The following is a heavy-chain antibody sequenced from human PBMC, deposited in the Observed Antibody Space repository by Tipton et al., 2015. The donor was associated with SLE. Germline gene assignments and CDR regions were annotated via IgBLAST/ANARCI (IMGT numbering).Heavy chain of an antibody. D-gene: IGHD5-18*01. CDR2: IIPIFGTA. J-gene: IGHJ4*02. CDR3: ARVGYTAMAFDY. V-gene: IGHV1-69*05. CDR1: GGTFSSYA. Sequence: QSGAEVKKPGSSVKGSCKASGGTFSSYAISWARQAPGQGLEWRGGIIPIFGTANYAQKFQGRVTIATDESTSTAYMELSSLRSEGTAAYYCARVGYTAMAFDYWGQGTLVTVSS.